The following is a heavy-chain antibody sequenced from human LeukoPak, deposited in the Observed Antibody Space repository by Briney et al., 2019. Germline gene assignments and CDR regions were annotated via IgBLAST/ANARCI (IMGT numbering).Heavy chain of an antibody. D-gene: IGHD5-18*01. V-gene: IGHV3-30*18. CDR2: ISYDGKNK. Sequence: GGSLRLSCAASGFTFSNYGMHWVRQAPGKGLEWVTVISYDGKNKYCVDSVKGRFTISRDNSDNTLYMQMNSLRAEDTAVYYCAKDRRGYSYGDFDFWGQGTLVTVSS. CDR3: AKDRRGYSYGDFDF. CDR1: GFTFSNYG. J-gene: IGHJ4*02.